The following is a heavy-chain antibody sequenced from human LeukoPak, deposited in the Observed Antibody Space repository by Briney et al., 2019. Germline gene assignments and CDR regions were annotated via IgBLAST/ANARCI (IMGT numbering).Heavy chain of an antibody. V-gene: IGHV1-69*01. CDR1: GGTFSSYA. CDR2: IIPIFGTA. D-gene: IGHD6-13*01. Sequence: ASVKVSFKASGGTFSSYAISWVRQAPGQGLEWMGGIIPIFGTANYAQKFQGRVTITADESTSTAYMELSSLRSEDTAVYYCARMLGRAAADTYFDYWGQGTLVTVSS. CDR3: ARMLGRAAADTYFDY. J-gene: IGHJ4*02.